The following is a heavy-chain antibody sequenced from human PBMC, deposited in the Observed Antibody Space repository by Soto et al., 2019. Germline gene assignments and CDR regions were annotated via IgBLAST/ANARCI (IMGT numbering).Heavy chain of an antibody. J-gene: IGHJ4*01. CDR1: GFSFSSYA. Sequence: EVQLLQSGGGLVQPGGSLRLSCASSGFSFSSYAMSWVRQAPGKGLEWVSGIGASGGSTYYTDSVKGRFTIARDSSKNTVYRQMNILRAEDTAVYFCAKELGFSAPTACDYRGIGTPVTVSS. V-gene: IGHV3-23*01. D-gene: IGHD3-10*01. CDR2: IGASGGST. CDR3: AKELGFSAPTACDY.